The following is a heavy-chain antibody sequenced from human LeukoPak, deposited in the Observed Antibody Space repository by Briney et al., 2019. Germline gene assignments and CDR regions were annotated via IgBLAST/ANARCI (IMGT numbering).Heavy chain of an antibody. CDR2: ISYDGSNK. Sequence: GRSLRLSCAASGFTFSSYAMHWVRQAPGKGLEWVAVISYDGSNKYYADSVKGRFTISRDNSKNTLYLQMNSLRAEGTAVYYCAREGSYGYFDYWGQGTLVTVSS. CDR3: AREGSYGYFDY. CDR1: GFTFSSYA. D-gene: IGHD1-26*01. J-gene: IGHJ4*02. V-gene: IGHV3-30*04.